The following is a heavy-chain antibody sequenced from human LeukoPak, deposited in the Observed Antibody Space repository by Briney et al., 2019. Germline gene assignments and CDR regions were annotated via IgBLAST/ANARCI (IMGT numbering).Heavy chain of an antibody. CDR1: GGSFSGYC. J-gene: IGHJ5*02. CDR2: INHSGST. V-gene: IGHV4-34*01. Sequence: SETLPLTCAVYGGSFSGYCWSWIRQPPGKGLEWIGEINHSGSTNYNPSLKSRVTISVDTSKNQFSLKLSSVTAADTAVYYCASPPYYYDSSGPHPWGQGTLVTVSS. CDR3: ASPPYYYDSSGPHP. D-gene: IGHD3-22*01.